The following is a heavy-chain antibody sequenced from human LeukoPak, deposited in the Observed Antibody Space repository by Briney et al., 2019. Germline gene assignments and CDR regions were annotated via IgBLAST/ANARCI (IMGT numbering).Heavy chain of an antibody. D-gene: IGHD3-10*01. CDR3: ARGRIYYGSGSYYRGPDY. CDR2: INHSGST. Sequence: PSETLSLTCAVYGGSFSGYYWSWIRRPPGKGLEWIGEINHSGSTNHNPSLKSRVTISVDTSKNQFSLKLSSVTAADTAVYYCARGRIYYGSGSYYRGPDYWGQGTLVTVSS. V-gene: IGHV4-34*01. J-gene: IGHJ4*02. CDR1: GGSFSGYY.